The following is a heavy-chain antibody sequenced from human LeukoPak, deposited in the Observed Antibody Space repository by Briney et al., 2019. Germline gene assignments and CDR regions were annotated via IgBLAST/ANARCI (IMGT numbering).Heavy chain of an antibody. J-gene: IGHJ3*02. V-gene: IGHV3-64*01. CDR3: AREYRGVNTCGFDI. Sequence: AGGSLRLSCAASGFTLSDYYMHWVRQAPGKGLEYVSSISGNGESTNYANSVRGRFTLSRDNSKNTLFLQMGSLISEDMAVYYCAREYRGVNTCGFDIWGQGTMLTVSA. CDR2: ISGNGEST. D-gene: IGHD3-10*01. CDR1: GFTLSDYY.